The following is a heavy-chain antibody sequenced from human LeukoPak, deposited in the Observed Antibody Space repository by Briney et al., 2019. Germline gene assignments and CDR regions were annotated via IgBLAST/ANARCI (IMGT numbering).Heavy chain of an antibody. D-gene: IGHD6-13*01. CDR1: GYTFTSYD. CDR3: ARARARRAAAGTNWFDP. J-gene: IGHJ5*02. V-gene: IGHV1-8*01. CDR2: MNPNSGNT. Sequence: VASVKVSCKASGYTFTSYDINWVRQATGQGLEWMGWMNPNSGNTGYAQKFQGRVTMTRNTSISTAYMELSSLRSEDTAVYYCARARARRAAAGTNWFDPWGQGTLVNVS.